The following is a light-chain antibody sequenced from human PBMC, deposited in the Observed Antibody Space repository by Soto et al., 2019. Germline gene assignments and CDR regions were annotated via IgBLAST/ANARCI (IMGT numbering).Light chain of an antibody. J-gene: IGKJ2*02. CDR2: DAS. Sequence: EIVLTQSPATLSLSPGERTTLSCWASQSVSSYLAWYQQKPGQAPRLLIYDASNRATGIPARFSGSGSGTDFTLTISSLEPEDFAVYYCQQRINWPPGTFGQGTKLEMK. CDR1: QSVSSY. V-gene: IGKV3-11*01. CDR3: QQRINWPPGT.